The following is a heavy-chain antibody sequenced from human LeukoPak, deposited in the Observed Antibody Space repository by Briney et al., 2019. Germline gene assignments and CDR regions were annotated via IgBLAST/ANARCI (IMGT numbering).Heavy chain of an antibody. CDR2: IWYDGSNK. V-gene: IGHV3-33*01. CDR3: ARVGDTAYCGGDCYAFDY. J-gene: IGHJ4*02. CDR1: GFTFSSYG. D-gene: IGHD2-21*02. Sequence: LAGRSLRLSCAASGFTFSSYGMHWVRQAPGKGLEWVAVIWYDGSNKYYADSVKGRFIISRDNSKNTLYLQMNSLRAEDTAVYYCARVGDTAYCGGDCYAFDYWGQGTLVTVSS.